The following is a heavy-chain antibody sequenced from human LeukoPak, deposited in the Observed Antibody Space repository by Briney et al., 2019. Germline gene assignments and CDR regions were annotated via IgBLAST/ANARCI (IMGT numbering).Heavy chain of an antibody. J-gene: IGHJ3*01. CDR2: INVLNGNT. CDR3: ARDVFDYYDSVVWHNLFLGVFDA. D-gene: IGHD3-22*01. Sequence: ASVKVSCKTSGYMFTSYGVSWVRLAPGQGLEWMGWINVLNGNTYYATKFYGRVNMTTETSTRTAYMELRSLRSDDTAVYSCARDVFDYYDSVVWHNLFLGVFDAWGQGTMVTVSS. V-gene: IGHV1-18*01. CDR1: GYMFTSYG.